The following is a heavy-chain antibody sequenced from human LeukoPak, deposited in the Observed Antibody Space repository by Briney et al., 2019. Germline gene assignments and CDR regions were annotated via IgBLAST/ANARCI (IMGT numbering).Heavy chain of an antibody. CDR2: IWYDGSKK. CDR1: GFSFSSYG. Sequence: GGSLRLSCAAFGFSFSSYGMHWVRQAPGKGLEWVAAIWYDGSKKYYADSVKGRFIISRDNSRNTLYLQMNSLRVEDTAFYYCAKDNRRHYTSGPNPDSLHWGQGALVTVSS. V-gene: IGHV3-33*06. J-gene: IGHJ4*02. CDR3: AKDNRRHYTSGPNPDSLH. D-gene: IGHD6-19*01.